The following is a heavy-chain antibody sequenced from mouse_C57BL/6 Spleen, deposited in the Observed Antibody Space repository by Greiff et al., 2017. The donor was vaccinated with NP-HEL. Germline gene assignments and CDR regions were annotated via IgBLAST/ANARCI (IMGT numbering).Heavy chain of an antibody. CDR1: GFTFSSYA. J-gene: IGHJ1*03. CDR3: ARDRYSNYVSRFDV. Sequence: EVQLVESGGGLVKPGGSLKLSCAASGFTFSSYAMSWVRQTPEKRLEWVATISDGGSYTYYPDNVKGRFTISRDNAKNSLYLQMSHLKSEDTAMDYCARDRYSNYVSRFDVWGTGTTVTVSS. D-gene: IGHD2-5*01. CDR2: ISDGGSYT. V-gene: IGHV5-4*01.